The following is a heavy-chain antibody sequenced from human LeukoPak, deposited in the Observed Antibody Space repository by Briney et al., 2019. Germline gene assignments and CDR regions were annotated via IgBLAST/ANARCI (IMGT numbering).Heavy chain of an antibody. CDR1: GFTFSRYA. V-gene: IGHV3-30-3*01. CDR2: ISYDGSNQ. Sequence: GGSLRLSCSASGFTFSRYAMHWVRQAPGKWLEWVAVISYDGSNQYYADSVKGPFTIYRDNSKQTLYLQMNSLRAEDTAVYYCARAGLIVVAALDYWGQGPLVSVSS. D-gene: IGHD3-22*01. CDR3: ARAGLIVVAALDY. J-gene: IGHJ4*02.